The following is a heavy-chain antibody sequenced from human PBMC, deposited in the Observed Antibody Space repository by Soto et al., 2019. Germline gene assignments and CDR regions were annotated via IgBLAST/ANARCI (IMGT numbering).Heavy chain of an antibody. CDR1: GGSISSSSYY. V-gene: IGHV4-39*02. D-gene: IGHD4-17*01. J-gene: IGHJ4*02. CDR3: ARDYGDYQFDY. Sequence: ETLSLTCTVSGGSISSSSYYWGWIRQPPGKGLEWIGNIYYRGTTYYNPSLKSRVTIPVDTSKNQFSLKLASVTAADTAVYYCARDYGDYQFDYWGQGTLVTVSS. CDR2: IYYRGTT.